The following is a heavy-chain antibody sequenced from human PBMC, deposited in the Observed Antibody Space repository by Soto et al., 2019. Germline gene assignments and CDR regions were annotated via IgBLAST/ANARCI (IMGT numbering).Heavy chain of an antibody. CDR1: GFTFSDYY. Sequence: GGSLRLSCAASGFTFSDYYMSWIRQAPGKGLEWVSYISSSGSTIYYADSVKGRFTISRDNAKNSLYLQMNSLRAEDTAVYYCASSGEGGMVVAATPPAFDIWGQGTMVTVSS. CDR2: ISSSGSTI. J-gene: IGHJ3*02. V-gene: IGHV3-11*01. CDR3: ASSGEGGMVVAATPPAFDI. D-gene: IGHD2-15*01.